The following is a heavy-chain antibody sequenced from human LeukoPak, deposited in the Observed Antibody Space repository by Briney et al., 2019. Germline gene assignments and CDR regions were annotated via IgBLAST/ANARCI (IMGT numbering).Heavy chain of an antibody. J-gene: IGHJ6*02. Sequence: GGSLRLSCAASGFTFSSYAMHWVRQAPGKGLEWVAVISYDGSNKYYADSVKGRFTISRDNSKNTLYLQMNSLRAEDTAVYYCASPGAKWAYYYYGMDVWGQGTTVTVSS. D-gene: IGHD1-14*01. CDR2: ISYDGSNK. CDR1: GFTFSSYA. V-gene: IGHV3-30-3*01. CDR3: ASPGAKWAYYYYGMDV.